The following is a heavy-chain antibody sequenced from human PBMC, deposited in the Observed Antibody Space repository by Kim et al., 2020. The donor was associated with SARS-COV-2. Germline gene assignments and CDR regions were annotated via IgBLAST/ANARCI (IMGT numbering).Heavy chain of an antibody. Sequence: AGSGTGRFSISRDNSKNTLYLQMNSLRAEDTAVYYCGKGTAMVRGVTFDYWGQGTLVTVSS. CDR3: GKGTAMVRGVTFDY. V-gene: IGHV3-23*01. J-gene: IGHJ4*02. D-gene: IGHD3-10*01.